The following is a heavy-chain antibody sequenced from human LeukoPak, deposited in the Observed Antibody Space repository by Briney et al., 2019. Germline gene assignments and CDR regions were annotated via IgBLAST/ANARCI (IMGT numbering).Heavy chain of an antibody. J-gene: IGHJ4*02. D-gene: IGHD2-15*01. CDR3: ARGVVAEYYFDY. CDR2: INHSGST. V-gene: IGHV4-34*01. Sequence: SQTLSLTCTVSGGSISTINSASYYWSWIRQPPGKGLEWIGEINHSGSTNYNPSLKSLVTISVDTSKNQFSLKLSSVTAADTAVYYCARGVVAEYYFDYWGQGTLVTVSS. CDR1: GGSISTINSASYY.